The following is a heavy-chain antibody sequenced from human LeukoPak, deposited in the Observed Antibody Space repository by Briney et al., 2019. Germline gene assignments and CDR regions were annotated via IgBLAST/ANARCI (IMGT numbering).Heavy chain of an antibody. CDR3: AKNILRWSNYFDY. V-gene: IGHV3-30*18. CDR2: ISYDGSNK. J-gene: IGHJ4*02. D-gene: IGHD4-23*01. Sequence: GGSLRLSCAASGFTFSSYGLHWVRQAPGKGLEWVAVISYDGSNKYYADSVKGRFTISRDNSKDTLYLQMNSLRPEDTAVYYCAKNILRWSNYFDYWGQGILVTVSS. CDR1: GFTFSSYG.